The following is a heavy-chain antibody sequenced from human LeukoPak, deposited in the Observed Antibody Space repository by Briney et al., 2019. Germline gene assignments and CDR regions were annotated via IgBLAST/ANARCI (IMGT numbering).Heavy chain of an antibody. CDR1: GFSVTTGSYC. CDR2: DYCGGNT. J-gene: IGHJ4*02. D-gene: IGHD3-10*01. V-gene: IGHV4-61*01. Sequence: SETLSLTCSVSGFSVTTGSYCWGWIRQPPGKGLEWIGYDYCGGNTNYDPSLKRRVTISVDTSKNQFSLTLTSVTAADTAVYFCARDHFGSLDSWGQGILVTVSS. CDR3: ARDHFGSLDS.